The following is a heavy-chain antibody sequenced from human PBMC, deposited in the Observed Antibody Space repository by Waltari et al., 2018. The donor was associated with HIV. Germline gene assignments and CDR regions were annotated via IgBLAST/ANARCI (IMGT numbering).Heavy chain of an antibody. CDR2: ISGSGGST. D-gene: IGHD3-3*01. J-gene: IGHJ6*02. CDR1: GFTFSSYA. CDR3: AKDIITIFGVAPLGMDV. Sequence: EVQLLESGGGLVQPGGSLRLSCAASGFTFSSYAMSWVRQAPGKGLEWVSAISGSGGSTDYADSVKGRFTISRDNSKNTLYLQMNSLRAEDTAVYYCAKDIITIFGVAPLGMDVWGQGTTVTVSS. V-gene: IGHV3-23*01.